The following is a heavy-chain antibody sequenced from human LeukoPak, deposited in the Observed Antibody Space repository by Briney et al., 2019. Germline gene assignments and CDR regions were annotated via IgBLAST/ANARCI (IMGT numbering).Heavy chain of an antibody. Sequence: PGGSLRLSCAASGFTVSSNYMSWVRQAPGKGLEWVSVIYSGGSTYYADSVKGRFTISRDNSKNTLYLQMNSLRAEDTAVYYCARFGSVDAFDIWGQGTMVTVSS. J-gene: IGHJ3*02. CDR2: IYSGGST. CDR1: GFTVSSNY. D-gene: IGHD2-15*01. CDR3: ARFGSVDAFDI. V-gene: IGHV3-66*01.